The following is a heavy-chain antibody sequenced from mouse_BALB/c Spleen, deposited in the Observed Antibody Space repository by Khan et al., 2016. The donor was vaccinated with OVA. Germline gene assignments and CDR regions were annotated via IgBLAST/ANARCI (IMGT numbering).Heavy chain of an antibody. CDR1: GFSLTNYG. V-gene: IGHV2-6-1*01. CDR3: ARQPYYHYYIMDY. Sequence: VQVVESGPGLVAPSQSLSITCTISGFSLTNYGVHWVRQPPGKGLEWLVVIWSDGSATYNSALKSRLSISKDNSKSQVFLKMNSLQTDDTAMYYCARQPYYHYYIMDYWGQGTSVTVSS. J-gene: IGHJ4*01. CDR2: IWSDGSA. D-gene: IGHD2-10*01.